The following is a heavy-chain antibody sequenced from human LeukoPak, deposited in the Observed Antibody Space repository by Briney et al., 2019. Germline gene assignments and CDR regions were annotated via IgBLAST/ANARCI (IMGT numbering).Heavy chain of an antibody. CDR3: ARHGVLGYYGSGSYYYWYFDL. D-gene: IGHD3-10*01. J-gene: IGHJ2*01. CDR2: IYYSGST. Sequence: SETLSLTCTVSGGSISSYYWSWIRQPPGKGLEWIGYIYYSGSTYYNPSLKSRVTISVDTSKNQFSLKLSSVTAADTAVYYCARHGVLGYYGSGSYYYWYFDLWGRGTLVTVSS. CDR1: GGSISSYY. V-gene: IGHV4-59*08.